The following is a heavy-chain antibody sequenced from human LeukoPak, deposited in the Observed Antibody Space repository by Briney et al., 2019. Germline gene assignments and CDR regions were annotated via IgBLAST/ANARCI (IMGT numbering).Heavy chain of an antibody. CDR3: ARVPIYDSSGYYCDY. Sequence: IPSETLSLTCAVYGGSFSGYYWSWIRQPPGKGLEWIGEIKHSGSTNYNPSPKSRVTISVDTSKNQFSLKLSSVTAADTAVYYCARVPIYDSSGYYCDYWGQGTLVTVSS. CDR1: GGSFSGYY. D-gene: IGHD3-22*01. CDR2: IKHSGST. V-gene: IGHV4-34*01. J-gene: IGHJ4*02.